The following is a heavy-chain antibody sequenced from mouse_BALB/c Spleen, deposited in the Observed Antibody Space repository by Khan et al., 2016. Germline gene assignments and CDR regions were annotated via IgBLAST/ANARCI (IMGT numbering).Heavy chain of an antibody. CDR3: TRSPTATRYFDV. CDR2: IRYSGST. CDR1: GYSITSDYA. D-gene: IGHD1-2*01. J-gene: IGHJ1*01. Sequence: EVQLQESGPGLVKPSQSLSLTCTVTGYSITSDYAWNWIRQFPGNKLEWMGYIRYSGSTTYNPSLKSRISNTRDPSKNQFFLQLYSVTTEDTATYYCTRSPTATRYFDVWGAGTTVTVSS. V-gene: IGHV3-2*02.